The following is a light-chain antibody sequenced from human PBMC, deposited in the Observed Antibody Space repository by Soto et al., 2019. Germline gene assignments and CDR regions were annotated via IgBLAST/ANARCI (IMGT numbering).Light chain of an antibody. Sequence: DIQMTQFPPTLSASIGDRVTITCRASQTISSSLAWYQQKPGKAPKLLIYKASTLETGVPSRFSGSGSGTEFTLTIISLQPDDFATYYGQQYDSYSPYTFGQGTRLELK. J-gene: IGKJ2*01. V-gene: IGKV1-5*03. CDR1: QTISSS. CDR2: KAS. CDR3: QQYDSYSPYT.